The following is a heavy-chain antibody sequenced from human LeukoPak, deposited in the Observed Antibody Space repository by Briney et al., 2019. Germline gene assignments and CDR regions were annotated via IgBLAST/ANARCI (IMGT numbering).Heavy chain of an antibody. CDR3: ARQDGNSKYYFDY. D-gene: IGHD1-1*01. V-gene: IGHV5-51*01. CDR1: GXSFTSYC. J-gene: IGHJ4*02. Sequence: GESLKISFKGSGXSFTSYCIGWVRQMPGKGMEWMGIIYPSNSDTRYSPSFQGQVTISADKSISTAYLQWSSLKASDTAMYYCARQDGNSKYYFDYWGQGTLVTVSS. CDR2: IYPSNSDT.